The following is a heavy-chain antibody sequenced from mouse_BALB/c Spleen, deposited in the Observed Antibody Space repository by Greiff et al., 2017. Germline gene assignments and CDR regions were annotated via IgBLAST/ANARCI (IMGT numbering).Heavy chain of an antibody. V-gene: IGHV1-80*01. CDR1: GYAFSSYW. J-gene: IGHJ1*01. CDR3: ARENPRYFDV. Sequence: LQESGAELVRPGSSVKISCKASGYAFSSYWMNWVKQRPGQGLEWIGQIYPGDGDTNYNGKFKGKATLTADKSSSTAYMQLSSLTSEDSAVYFCARENPRYFDVWGAGTTVTASS. CDR2: IYPGDGDT.